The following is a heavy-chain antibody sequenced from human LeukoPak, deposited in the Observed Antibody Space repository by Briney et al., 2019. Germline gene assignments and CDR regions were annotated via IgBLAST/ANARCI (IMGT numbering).Heavy chain of an antibody. Sequence: ASVKVSCKASGYTFTSYGINWVRQAPGQGLEWMGWISAYNGNTIYAQKLQGRVTTTTDTSTSTAYMDLRSLRSDDTAVYYCASGGRGFYYDISGYFDYWGQGTLVSVSS. CDR3: ASGGRGFYYDISGYFDY. D-gene: IGHD3-22*01. CDR2: ISAYNGNT. CDR1: GYTFTSYG. V-gene: IGHV1-18*01. J-gene: IGHJ4*02.